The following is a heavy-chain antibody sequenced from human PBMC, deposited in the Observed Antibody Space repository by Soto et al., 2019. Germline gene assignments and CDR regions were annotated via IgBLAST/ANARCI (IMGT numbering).Heavy chain of an antibody. V-gene: IGHV4-30-2*01. Sequence: QLQLQESGSGLVKPSQTLSLTCAVSGGSISSGGYSWSWIRQPPGKGLEWIGYIYHSGSTYYNPSLKSRVTISVDRSKNQFSLKLSSVTAADTAVYYCAREAYNGSYSGFDYWGQATLVTVSS. D-gene: IGHD1-26*01. J-gene: IGHJ4*02. CDR3: AREAYNGSYSGFDY. CDR2: IYHSGST. CDR1: GGSISSGGYS.